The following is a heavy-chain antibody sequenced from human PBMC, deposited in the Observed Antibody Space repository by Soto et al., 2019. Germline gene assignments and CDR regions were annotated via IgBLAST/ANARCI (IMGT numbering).Heavy chain of an antibody. CDR3: TRGPRPSSVGTGAF. J-gene: IGHJ4*02. D-gene: IGHD3-10*01. Sequence: GGSLRLCCTASGFTFSMYWMHWVRQVPGKGPEWVSRISGDGSRADYADSVKGRFTISRDNAKNTLYLEMHVLRADDTAVYYCTRGPRPSSVGTGAFWGQGTPVTSPQ. V-gene: IGHV3-74*01. CDR2: ISGDGSRA. CDR1: GFTFSMYW.